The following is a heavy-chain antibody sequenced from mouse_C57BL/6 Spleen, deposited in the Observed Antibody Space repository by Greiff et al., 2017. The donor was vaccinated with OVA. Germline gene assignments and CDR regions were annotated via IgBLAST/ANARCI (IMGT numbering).Heavy chain of an antibody. D-gene: IGHD1-1*01. CDR1: GYTFTSYW. CDR2: INPSNGGT. Sequence: QVHVKQPGTELVKPGASVKLSCKASGYTFTSYWMHWVKQRPGQGLEWIGNINPSNGGTNYNEKFKSKATLTVDKSSSTAYMQLSSLTSEDSAVYDCARGGGYYYGTSDYWGQGTTLTVSS. J-gene: IGHJ2*01. V-gene: IGHV1-53*01. CDR3: ARGGGYYYGTSDY.